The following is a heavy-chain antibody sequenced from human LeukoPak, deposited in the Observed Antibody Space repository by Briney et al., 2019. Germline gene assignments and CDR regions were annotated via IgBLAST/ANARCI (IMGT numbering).Heavy chain of an antibody. CDR3: AKDKGDYGDLRYYFDY. Sequence: GGSLRLSCAASGFTFDDYAMHWVRLAPGKGLEWVSGISYNSGNIGYADSVRGRFTISRDNAKKSLYLQMNSLRGEDTALYYCAKDKGDYGDLRYYFDYWGQGTLVTASS. J-gene: IGHJ4*02. V-gene: IGHV3-9*01. D-gene: IGHD4-17*01. CDR2: ISYNSGNI. CDR1: GFTFDDYA.